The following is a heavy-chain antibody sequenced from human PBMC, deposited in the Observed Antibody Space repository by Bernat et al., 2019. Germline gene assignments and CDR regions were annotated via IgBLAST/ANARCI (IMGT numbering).Heavy chain of an antibody. V-gene: IGHV3-30*03. CDR2: ISYDESNK. J-gene: IGHJ6*02. CDR3: ARVSLYGAPTSGMDV. Sequence: QVQLVESGGGVVQPGRSLRLSCAASGFTFSNYGLHWVRQAPGKGLEWVAFISYDESNKYYADSVQGRFSISRDNSKNTLFLQMNSLRAEDTAVYYCARVSLYGAPTSGMDVWGQGTTVTVSS. CDR1: GFTFSNYG. D-gene: IGHD4-17*01.